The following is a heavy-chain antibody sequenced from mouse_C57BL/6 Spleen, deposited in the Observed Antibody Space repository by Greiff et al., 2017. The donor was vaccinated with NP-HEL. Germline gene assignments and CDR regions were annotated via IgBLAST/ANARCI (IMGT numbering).Heavy chain of an antibody. J-gene: IGHJ2*01. V-gene: IGHV7-3*01. CDR3: ARYIGYFGY. CDR1: GFTFTDYY. CDR2: IRNKANGYTT. Sequence: EVKLQESGGGLVQPGGSLSLPCAASGFTFTDYYMSWVRQPPGKALEWLGFIRNKANGYTTEYSASVKGRFTISRDNSQSILYLPIYALRSENSATYHCARYIGYFGYWGQGTTLTVSS.